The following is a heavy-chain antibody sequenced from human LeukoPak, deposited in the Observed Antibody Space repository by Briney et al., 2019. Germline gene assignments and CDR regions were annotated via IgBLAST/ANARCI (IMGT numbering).Heavy chain of an antibody. V-gene: IGHV4-34*01. CDR2: INHSGST. D-gene: IGHD3-9*01. J-gene: IGHJ5*02. Sequence: SETLSLTCAVYGGSFSGYYWSWVRQPPGKGLEWIGDINHSGSTNYNPSLKSRVTISVDTSKNQFSLKLSSVTAADTAVYYCARHPKYYDILTGYYPYNWFDPWGQGTLVTVSS. CDR1: GGSFSGYY. CDR3: ARHPKYYDILTGYYPYNWFDP.